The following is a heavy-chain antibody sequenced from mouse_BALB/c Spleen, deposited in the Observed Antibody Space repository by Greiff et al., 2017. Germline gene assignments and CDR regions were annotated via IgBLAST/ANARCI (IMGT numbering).Heavy chain of an antibody. D-gene: IGHD1-1*01. Sequence: QLQQPGAELVKPGASVKLSCKASGYTFTSYWMHWVKQRPGQGLEWIGEINPSNGRTNYNEKFKSKATLTVDKSSSTAYMQLSSLTSEDSAVYYCARATEDYWGQGTTLTVSS. J-gene: IGHJ2*01. CDR3: ARATEDY. CDR1: GYTFTSYW. V-gene: IGHV1S81*02. CDR2: INPSNGRT.